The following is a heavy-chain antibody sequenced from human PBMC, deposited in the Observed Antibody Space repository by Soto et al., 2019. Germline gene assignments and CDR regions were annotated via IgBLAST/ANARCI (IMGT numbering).Heavy chain of an antibody. CDR1: GYTFTSYC. V-gene: IGHV1-18*01. CDR3: ARDLFSSSSPAAY. CDR2: ISGYNGRT. D-gene: IGHD6-19*01. Sequence: QVQLVQSGAEMKKPGASVKVSCKASGYTFTSYCFSWVRQAPGQGPEWMGWISGYNGRTKYAQTLQGRVTMTTDTSTSTVYMEVRGLRSDDTAVYYCARDLFSSSSPAAYWGQGTLVTVSS. J-gene: IGHJ4*02.